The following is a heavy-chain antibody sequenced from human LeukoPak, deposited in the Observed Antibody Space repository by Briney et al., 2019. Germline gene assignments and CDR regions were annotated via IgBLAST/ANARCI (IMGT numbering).Heavy chain of an antibody. Sequence: PGASVKVSCKASGYTFTGYYMHWVRQAPGQGPEWMGWINPNSGGTNYAQKFQGRVTMTRDTSISTAYMELSRLRSDDTAVYYCARETEYCSRTSCSEAQAGGWFDPWGQGTLVTVSS. J-gene: IGHJ5*02. D-gene: IGHD2-2*01. V-gene: IGHV1-2*02. CDR2: INPNSGGT. CDR3: ARETEYCSRTSCSEAQAGGWFDP. CDR1: GYTFTGYY.